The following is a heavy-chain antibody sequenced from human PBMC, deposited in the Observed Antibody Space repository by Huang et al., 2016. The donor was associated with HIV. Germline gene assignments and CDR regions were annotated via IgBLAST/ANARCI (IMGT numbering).Heavy chain of an antibody. CDR2: SNPRDGST. CDR1: GYAFTSSY. J-gene: IGHJ4*02. Sequence: QVQLVQSGAEVKKPGASVKVSCKASGYAFTSSYMHWVRQAPGQGLEWREISNPRDGSTSDAKKCQGKVTTTRDTSTNTVFMELSSLRSEDTAVYYCARDRDFYDSSGYWGFNYFDYWGQGTLVTVSS. CDR3: ARDRDFYDSSGYWGFNYFDY. D-gene: IGHD3-22*01. V-gene: IGHV1-46*01.